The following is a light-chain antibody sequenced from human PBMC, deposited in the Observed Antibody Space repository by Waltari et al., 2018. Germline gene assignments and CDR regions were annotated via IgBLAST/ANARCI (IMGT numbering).Light chain of an antibody. CDR3: ASYVYTNTWV. J-gene: IGLJ3*02. CDR2: EVT. Sequence: QSALTQPASVSGFPGQSITISCTGTSTDVGVYNFVSWYRQHPGKTPQLLIFEVTKRPSGLSNRFSGSRAGNTASLTISGLQAEDEADYYCASYVYTNTWVFGGGTKLTVL. CDR1: STDVGVYNF. V-gene: IGLV2-23*02.